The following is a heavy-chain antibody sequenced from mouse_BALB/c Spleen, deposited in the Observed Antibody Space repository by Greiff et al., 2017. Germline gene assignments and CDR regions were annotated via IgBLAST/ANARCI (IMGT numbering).Heavy chain of an antibody. D-gene: IGHD2-1*01. V-gene: IGHV3-2*02. CDR2: ISYSGST. CDR3: ARRSPYGNYAMDY. J-gene: IGHJ4*01. CDR1: GYSITSDYA. Sequence: EVKLMESGPGLVKPSQSLSLTCTVTGYSITSDYAWNWIRQFPGNKLEWMGYISYSGSTSYNPSLKSRISITRDTSKNQFFLQLNSVTTEDTATYYCARRSPYGNYAMDYWGQGTSVTVSS.